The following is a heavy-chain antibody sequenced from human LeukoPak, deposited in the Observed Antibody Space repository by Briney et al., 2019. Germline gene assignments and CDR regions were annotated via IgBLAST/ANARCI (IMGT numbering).Heavy chain of an antibody. CDR1: GDTFSSYT. D-gene: IGHD2-21*02. V-gene: IGHV1-69*04. CDR2: IIPILGIA. J-gene: IGHJ5*02. Sequence: SVKVSCTASGDTFSSYTISWVRQAPGQGLEWMGRIIPILGIANYAQKFQGRVTITADKSTSTAYMELSSLRSEDTAVYYCARDEQYCGGDCYFWFDPWGQGTLVTVSS. CDR3: ARDEQYCGGDCYFWFDP.